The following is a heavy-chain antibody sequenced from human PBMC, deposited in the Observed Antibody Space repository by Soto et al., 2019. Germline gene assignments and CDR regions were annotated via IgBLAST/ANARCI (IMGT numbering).Heavy chain of an antibody. J-gene: IGHJ5*02. D-gene: IGHD3-3*01. CDR3: ARVSGYYDFWSGYSRAPLGWFDP. Sequence: SETLSLTCAVYGGSFSGYYWSWIRQPPGKGLEWIGEINHSGSTNYNPSLKSRVTISVDTSKNQFSLKLSSVTAADTAVYYCARVSGYYDFWSGYSRAPLGWFDPWGQGTLVTVS. CDR2: INHSGST. CDR1: GGSFSGYY. V-gene: IGHV4-34*01.